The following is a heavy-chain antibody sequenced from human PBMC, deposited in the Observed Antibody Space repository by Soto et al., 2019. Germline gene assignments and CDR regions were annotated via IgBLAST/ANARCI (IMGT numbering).Heavy chain of an antibody. CDR3: AKDLRSYGLEGYYFDY. D-gene: IGHD5-18*01. V-gene: IGHV3-30*18. Sequence: GGSLRLSCAASGFTFSSYGMHWVRQAPGKGLEWVAVISYDGSNKYYADSVKGRFTISRDNSKNTLYLQMNSLRAEDTAVYYCAKDLRSYGLEGYYFDYWGQGTLVTVSS. CDR1: GFTFSSYG. J-gene: IGHJ4*02. CDR2: ISYDGSNK.